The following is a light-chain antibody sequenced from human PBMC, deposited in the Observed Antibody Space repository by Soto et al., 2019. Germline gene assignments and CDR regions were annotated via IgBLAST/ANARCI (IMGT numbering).Light chain of an antibody. V-gene: IGKV1-9*01. CDR3: QQLEDYPLT. CDR1: QGINSD. CDR2: AAV. Sequence: IQLTQYPSALSASVGDRVDITCRASQGINSDFAWYQQKPWKTPKTLISAAVSLEGGVPTRFSGSGSGAHLTLTISSQLPEDSGTYACQQLEDYPLTFGPGNKVDV. J-gene: IGKJ3*01.